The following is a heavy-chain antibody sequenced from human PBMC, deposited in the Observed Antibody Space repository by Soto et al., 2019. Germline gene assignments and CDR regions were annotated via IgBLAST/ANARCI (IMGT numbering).Heavy chain of an antibody. Sequence: ASVNVSCKASGGTFSSYAISWVRQAPGQGLEWMGGIIPIFGTANYAQKFQGRVTITADESTSTAYMELSSLRSEDTAVYYCAREVGGSSHFLGMDVWGQGTTVTVSS. CDR2: IIPIFGTA. V-gene: IGHV1-69*13. CDR1: GGTFSSYA. CDR3: AREVGGSSHFLGMDV. J-gene: IGHJ6*02. D-gene: IGHD2-15*01.